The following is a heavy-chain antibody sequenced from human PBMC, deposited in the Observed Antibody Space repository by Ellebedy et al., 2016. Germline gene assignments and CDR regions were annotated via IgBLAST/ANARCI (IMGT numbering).Heavy chain of an antibody. V-gene: IGHV3-23*01. CDR3: AKVLERYDSSGYSSDFDY. D-gene: IGHD3-22*01. J-gene: IGHJ4*02. Sequence: GESLKISCAASGFTFSSYAMSWVRQAPGKGLEWVSAISGSGGSTYYADSVKGRFTISRDNSKNTLYLQMNSLRAEDTAVYYCAKVLERYDSSGYSSDFDYWGQGTLVTVSS. CDR2: ISGSGGST. CDR1: GFTFSSYA.